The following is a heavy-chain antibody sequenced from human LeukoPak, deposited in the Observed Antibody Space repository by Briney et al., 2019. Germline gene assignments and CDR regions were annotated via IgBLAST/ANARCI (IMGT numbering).Heavy chain of an antibody. V-gene: IGHV3-23*01. J-gene: IGHJ4*02. CDR2: ISGSGGST. CDR3: AKDFYYGSGSYQFDY. D-gene: IGHD3-10*01. CDR1: GFTFSSYA. Sequence: GGSLRLSCAASGFTFSSYAMSWVRQAPGKGLEWVSAISGSGGSTYYADSVKGRFTISRDSSKNTLYLQMNSLRAEDTAVYYCAKDFYYGSGSYQFDYWGQGTLVTVSS.